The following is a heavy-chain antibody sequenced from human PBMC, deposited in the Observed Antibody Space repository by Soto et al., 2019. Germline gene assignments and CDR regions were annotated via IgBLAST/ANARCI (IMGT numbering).Heavy chain of an antibody. CDR3: ERGPGDRMNWYFDL. D-gene: IGHD7-27*01. V-gene: IGHV4-31*03. CDR2: IYYSGST. CDR1: GGSISSGGYY. Sequence: QVQLQESGPGLVKPSQTLSLTCTVSGGSISSGGYYWSWIRQHPGKGLEWIGYIYYSGSTYYNPSLKSRVTISVDTSKNQFSLKLSSVTAADTAVYYCERGPGDRMNWYFDLWGRGTLVTVPS. J-gene: IGHJ2*01.